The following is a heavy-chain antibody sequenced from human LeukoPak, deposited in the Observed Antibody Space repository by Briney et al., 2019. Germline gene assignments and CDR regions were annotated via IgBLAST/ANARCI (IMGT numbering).Heavy chain of an antibody. CDR1: GFTFRNFG. V-gene: IGHV3-30*02. CDR2: IQYDGRDK. J-gene: IGHJ4*02. D-gene: IGHD1-26*01. CDR3: AKDLGSGSYAADY. Sequence: GGSLRLSCAASGFTFRNFGMHWVRQAPGKGLEWVASIQYDGRDKFYADSVKGRFTISRDNSKNTLYLQTNSLRAEDTALYYCAKDLGSGSYAADYWGQGTLVTVSS.